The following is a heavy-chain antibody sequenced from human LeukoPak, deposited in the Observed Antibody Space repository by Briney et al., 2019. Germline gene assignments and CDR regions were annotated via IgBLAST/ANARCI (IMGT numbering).Heavy chain of an antibody. CDR3: ARGGPNSSGWRIDY. CDR1: GGSIRSYC. D-gene: IGHD6-19*01. CDR2: IYHSVDT. Sequence: SETLSFTCTVSGGSIRSYCWSWIRQPPGKGLEWIGYIYHSVDTKYNASLKSRVTISVDTSKSQFSLKLSSVTAADTAVYYCARGGPNSSGWRIDYWGQGTLVTVSS. V-gene: IGHV4-59*01. J-gene: IGHJ4*02.